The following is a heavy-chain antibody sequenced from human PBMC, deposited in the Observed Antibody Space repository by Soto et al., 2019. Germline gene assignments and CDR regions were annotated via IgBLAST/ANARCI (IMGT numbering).Heavy chain of an antibody. CDR2: IYYSGST. J-gene: IGHJ5*02. V-gene: IGHV4-39*01. CDR1: GGSISSSSYY. Sequence: SETLSLTCTVSGGSISSSSYYWGWIRQPPGKGLEWIGSIYYSGSTYYNPSLKSRVTISVDTSKNQFSLKLSSVTAADTAVYYCARNIVVVPAAIYNWFDPWGQGTLVTVS. CDR3: ARNIVVVPAAIYNWFDP. D-gene: IGHD2-2*01.